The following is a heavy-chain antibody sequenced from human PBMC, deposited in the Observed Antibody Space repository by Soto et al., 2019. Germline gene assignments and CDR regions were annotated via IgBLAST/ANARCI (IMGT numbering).Heavy chain of an antibody. CDR2: INPSGGST. CDR1: GYTFTSFY. D-gene: IGHD4-17*01. Sequence: QVQLLQSGAEVKKPGASVKVSRKASGYTFTSFYMHWVRQAPGQGLEWMGIINPSGGSTNYAQKFQGRVTMTRDTSTSTVYMELSSLRSEDTAVYYCTRDLQSDYDFWGQGTLVTVSS. CDR3: TRDLQSDYDF. J-gene: IGHJ4*02. V-gene: IGHV1-46*03.